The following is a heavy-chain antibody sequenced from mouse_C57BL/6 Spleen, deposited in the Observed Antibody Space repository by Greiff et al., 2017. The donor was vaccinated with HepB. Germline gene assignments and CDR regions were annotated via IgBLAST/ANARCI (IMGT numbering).Heavy chain of an antibody. Sequence: LVESGAELVRPGASVKLSCKASGYTFTDYYINWVKQRPGQGLEWIARIYPGSGNTYYNEKFKGKATLTAEKSSSTAYMQLSSLTSEDSAVYFCARHCVYAMDYWGQGTSVTVSS. CDR3: ARHCVYAMDY. CDR1: GYTFTDYY. J-gene: IGHJ4*01. V-gene: IGHV1-76*01. CDR2: IYPGSGNT.